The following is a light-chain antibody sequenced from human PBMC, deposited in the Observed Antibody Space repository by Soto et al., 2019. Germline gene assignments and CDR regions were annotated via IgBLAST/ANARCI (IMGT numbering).Light chain of an antibody. CDR3: QYRSNGLGLST. CDR1: HGVSSY. V-gene: IGKV3-11*01. CDR2: DAS. Sequence: TQSPCALSLSRGERATLSCRASHGVSSYLAWYQQKPGQAPRLLIYDASNRATGIPARFSGSGSGTDFTLTISSIKPQDLDVSYCQYRSNGLGLSTFGEGTKVDIK. J-gene: IGKJ4*02.